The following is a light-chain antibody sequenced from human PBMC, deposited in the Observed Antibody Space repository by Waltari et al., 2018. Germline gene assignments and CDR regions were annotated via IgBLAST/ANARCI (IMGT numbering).Light chain of an antibody. CDR2: AAS. J-gene: IGKJ1*01. Sequence: DLQMTQSPSSLSASVGDRITITCRASQSISSYLNWFQQKPGTAPKLLIYAASSLQSVVPSRFSGSGSGTDFTLTISSLQPEDFATYFCQQSSSSPPTFGQGTKVAIK. CDR1: QSISSY. CDR3: QQSSSSPPT. V-gene: IGKV1-39*01.